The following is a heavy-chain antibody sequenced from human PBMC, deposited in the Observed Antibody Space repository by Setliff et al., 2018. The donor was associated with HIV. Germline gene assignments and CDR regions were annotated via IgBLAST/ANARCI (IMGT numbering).Heavy chain of an antibody. CDR1: GFTFNTYS. V-gene: IGHV3-48*01. CDR3: ALDYYGSGSRFDF. J-gene: IGHJ4*02. Sequence: SGGSLRLSCAASGFTFNTYSMNWVRQAPGRGLEWVSYISSSSSTIYYADSVKGRFTISRGNAKNSLYLQMNSLRAEDTAVYYCALDYYGSGSRFDFWGQGTLVTVSS. D-gene: IGHD3-10*01. CDR2: ISSSSSTI.